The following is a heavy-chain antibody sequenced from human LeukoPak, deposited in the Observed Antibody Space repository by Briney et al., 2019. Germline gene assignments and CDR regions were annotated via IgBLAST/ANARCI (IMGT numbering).Heavy chain of an antibody. D-gene: IGHD5-18*01. J-gene: IGHJ5*02. CDR1: GGSISSYY. V-gene: IGHV4-59*01. CDR2: IYYSGST. Sequence: SETLSLTCTVSGGSISSYYWSWIRQPPGKGLEWIGYIYYSGSTNYNPSLKSRVTISVDTSKNQFSLKLSSVTAADTAVYYCAREGRARGYSLGPWGQGTLVTVSS. CDR3: AREGRARGYSLGP.